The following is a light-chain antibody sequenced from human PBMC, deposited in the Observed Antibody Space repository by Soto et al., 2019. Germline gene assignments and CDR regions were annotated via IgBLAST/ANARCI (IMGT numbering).Light chain of an antibody. CDR1: QSVSSNK. CDR3: QQYGRSPGT. V-gene: IGKV3-20*01. Sequence: EIVLTQSPGTLSLSPGERVTLSCRASQSVSSNKLAWYQQKPGQAPRLLIYGASSRATGIPDRFSGSGSGTDFTLTISSLEPEDFAVYCCQQYGRSPGTFGQGTKLEIK. CDR2: GAS. J-gene: IGKJ2*01.